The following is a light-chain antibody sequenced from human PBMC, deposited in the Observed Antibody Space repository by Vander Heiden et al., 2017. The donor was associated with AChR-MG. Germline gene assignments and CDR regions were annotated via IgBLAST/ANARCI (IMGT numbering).Light chain of an antibody. Sequence: IQMTQSPSSLSASVGARVTITCRASQSISSYVNWYQQKPEKAPKLLNYAASSLQSGVARRSSGRGARKDFTLTSSSLQAEDVATYYWQQSYSIPLTFGGGTKVEVK. CDR1: QSISSY. CDR2: AAS. J-gene: IGKJ4*01. V-gene: IGKV1-39*01. CDR3: QQSYSIPLT.